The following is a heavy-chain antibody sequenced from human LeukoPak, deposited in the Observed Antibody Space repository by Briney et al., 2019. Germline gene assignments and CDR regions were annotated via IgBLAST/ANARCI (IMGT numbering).Heavy chain of an antibody. J-gene: IGHJ4*02. D-gene: IGHD1-26*01. V-gene: IGHV3-30*02. CDR2: IRYDGGNK. CDR1: GFTFSSYG. CDR3: AKVSPLGSYYYGDFDY. Sequence: GGSLRLSCAASGFTFSSYGMHWVRQAPGKGLEWVAFIRYDGGNKYYADSVKGRFTISRDNSKNTLYLQMNSLRAEDTAVYYCAKVSPLGSYYYGDFDYWGQGTLVTVSS.